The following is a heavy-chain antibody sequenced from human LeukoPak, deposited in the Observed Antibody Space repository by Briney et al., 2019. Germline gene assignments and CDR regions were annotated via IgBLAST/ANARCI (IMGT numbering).Heavy chain of an antibody. CDR2: IRTKDNNYAT. J-gene: IGHJ4*02. V-gene: IGHV3-73*01. Sequence: GGSLRLSCEASGFTISGYWMTWVRQAPGKGLEWVGRIRTKDNNYATAYAASVKGRFTISRDDSKNTAYLQMNSLKTDDTAVYYCSSKDWSGSGPYSDYWGQGTLVTVSS. D-gene: IGHD3-3*01. CDR3: SSKDWSGSGPYSDY. CDR1: GFTISGYW.